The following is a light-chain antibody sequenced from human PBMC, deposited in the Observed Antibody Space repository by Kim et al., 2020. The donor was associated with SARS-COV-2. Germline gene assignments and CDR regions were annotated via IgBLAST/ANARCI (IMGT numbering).Light chain of an antibody. Sequence: LGESATINCKSSQSVLHSSNNTNYLAWYQHKPGQPPKVLIYWASTRESGVPDRFSGSGSGTDFTLTISGLQAEDVAVYYCQHRGTFGQGTKVDIK. CDR3: QHRGT. CDR1: QSVLHSSNNTNY. CDR2: WAS. V-gene: IGKV4-1*01. J-gene: IGKJ1*01.